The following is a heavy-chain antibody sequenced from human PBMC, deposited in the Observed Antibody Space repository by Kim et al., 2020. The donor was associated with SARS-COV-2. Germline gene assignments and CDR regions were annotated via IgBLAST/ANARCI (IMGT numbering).Heavy chain of an antibody. CDR2: IIPFLGTV. CDR1: GGTFSNFA. Sequence: SVKVSCKVSGGTFSNFAITWVRQAPGQGLEWVGGIIPFLGTVNYAQKFQGRVSITADGSTSTTYMELSSLNSHDTGIYYCARGGPRSGDSYGSFNYWGQGTLVNVSS. V-gene: IGHV1-69*13. J-gene: IGHJ4*02. D-gene: IGHD5-18*01. CDR3: ARGGPRSGDSYGSFNY.